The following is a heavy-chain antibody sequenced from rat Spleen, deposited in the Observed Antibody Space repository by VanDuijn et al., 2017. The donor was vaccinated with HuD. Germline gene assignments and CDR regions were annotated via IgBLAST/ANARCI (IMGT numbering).Heavy chain of an antibody. J-gene: IGHJ3*01. CDR1: GFTFSNYD. CDR3: ASRTGNWFAY. CDR2: ISPSGGT. Sequence: VQLVESGGDLVQPGRSLKLSCAASGFTFSNYDMAWVRQAPTKGLEWVASISPSGGTRDSVKGRFTVSRDNAKSTLYLQLDSLRSEDTATYYCASRTGNWFAYWGQGTLVTVSS. V-gene: IGHV5S23*01. D-gene: IGHD5-1*01.